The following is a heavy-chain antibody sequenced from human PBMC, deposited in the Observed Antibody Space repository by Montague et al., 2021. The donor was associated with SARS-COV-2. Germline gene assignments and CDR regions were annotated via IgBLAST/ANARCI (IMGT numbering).Heavy chain of an antibody. V-gene: IGHV5-51*01. CDR2: IYPGDSDT. CDR3: ARPRYEGFGEFFAYWFDP. D-gene: IGHD3-10*01. CDR1: GYSFTSYW. J-gene: IGHJ5*02. Sequence: QSGAEVKKPGESLKISCKGSGYSFTSYWIGWVRQMPGKGLEWMGIIYPGDSDTRYSPSFQGQVTISADKSISTAYLQWSSLKASDTAMYYCARPRYEGFGEFFAYWFDPWGQGTLVTVSS.